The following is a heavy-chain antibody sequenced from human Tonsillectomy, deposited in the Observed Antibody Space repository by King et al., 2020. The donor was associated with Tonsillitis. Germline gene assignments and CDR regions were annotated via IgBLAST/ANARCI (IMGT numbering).Heavy chain of an antibody. V-gene: IGHV3-53*01. J-gene: IGHJ4*02. D-gene: IGHD2-21*01. CDR1: GFTVSSNY. CDR2: IYSGGST. Sequence: QLVQSGGGLIQPGGSLRLSCAASGFTVSSNYMSWVRQAPGKGLEWGSVIYSGGSTYYADSVKGRFTISRDNSKNTLYLQMNSLRSEDTAVYYCARVSSAYCGGDCYSYYFDYWGQGTLVTVSS. CDR3: ARVSSAYCGGDCYSYYFDY.